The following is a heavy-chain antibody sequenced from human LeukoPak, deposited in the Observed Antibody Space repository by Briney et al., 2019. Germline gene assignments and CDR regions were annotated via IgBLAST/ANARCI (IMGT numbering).Heavy chain of an antibody. CDR3: ARPRVSDAGSYFDY. J-gene: IGHJ4*02. CDR2: ISSSGSTI. Sequence: PGGSLRLSCAASGFTFSSYEMNWVRQAPGKGLEWVSYISSSGSTIYYADSVKGRFTISRDNAKNSLYLQMNSLRAEDTAVYYCARPRVSDAGSYFDYWGQGILVTVSS. D-gene: IGHD3-10*01. V-gene: IGHV3-48*03. CDR1: GFTFSSYE.